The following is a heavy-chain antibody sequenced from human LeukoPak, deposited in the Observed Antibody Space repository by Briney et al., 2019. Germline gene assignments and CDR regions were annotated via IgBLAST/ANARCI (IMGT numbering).Heavy chain of an antibody. CDR1: GYTFTGHY. J-gene: IGHJ4*02. CDR3: ARVDYCSKGVCVNFDY. D-gene: IGHD2-8*01. V-gene: IGHV1-2*02. Sequence: ASVKVSCKASGYTFTGHYMHWVRQAPGQGLEWMGWINPNSGGTKYAQKFQDKVTMTRDTSISTVYMELSRLRSDDTAVYFCARVDYCSKGVCVNFDYWGQGTLVTVSS. CDR2: INPNSGGT.